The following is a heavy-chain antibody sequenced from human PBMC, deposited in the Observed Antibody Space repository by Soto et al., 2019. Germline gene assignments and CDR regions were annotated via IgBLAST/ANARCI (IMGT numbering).Heavy chain of an antibody. CDR1: GFSLTTSGVG. CDR2: IYWDDDK. Sequence: QITLNESGPTQVKPRQTLTLTCTFSGFSLTTSGVGVGWIRQSPGKAPEWLALIYWDDDKRYSPSLKSRLTITKDTSKNQAVLTMADLDPADTATYYCAHRVLRTVFGLVTTTAIYFYFWGQGTPVAVSS. V-gene: IGHV2-5*02. D-gene: IGHD3-3*01. J-gene: IGHJ4*02. CDR3: AHRVLRTVFGLVTTTAIYFYF.